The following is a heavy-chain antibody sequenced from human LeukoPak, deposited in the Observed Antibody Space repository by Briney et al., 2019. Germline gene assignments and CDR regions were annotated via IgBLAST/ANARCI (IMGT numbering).Heavy chain of an antibody. V-gene: IGHV4-4*07. CDR1: GGSMSSYY. CDR2: IYSSGNT. J-gene: IGHJ4*02. CDR3: ARWGKGYCSGGSCYPYYFDY. Sequence: KTSETLSLTCSVSGGSMSSYYWRWIRHPGGRGLVWIGRIYSSGNTNYHPSLKSRVTMSVDTSKNQFSLKLSSVTAADTAVYYCARWGKGYCSGGSCYPYYFDYWGQGTLVTVSS. D-gene: IGHD2-15*01.